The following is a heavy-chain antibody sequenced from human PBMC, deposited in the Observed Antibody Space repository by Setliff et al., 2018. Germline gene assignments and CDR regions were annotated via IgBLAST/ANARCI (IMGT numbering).Heavy chain of an antibody. Sequence: GGSLRLSCAASGFTFRRDWMSWVRQAPGKGLEWVANIRQDGSEKYYVDSVRGRFTSSRDNAKQSLYLQMNRLRVEDTAVYYCARGGSYPDYGGQGTVVTVSS. D-gene: IGHD3-16*01. CDR1: GFTFRRDW. J-gene: IGHJ4*02. CDR2: IRQDGSEK. CDR3: ARGGSYPDY. V-gene: IGHV3-7*01.